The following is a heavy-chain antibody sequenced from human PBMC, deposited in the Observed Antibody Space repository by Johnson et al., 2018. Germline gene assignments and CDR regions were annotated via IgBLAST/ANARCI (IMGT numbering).Heavy chain of an antibody. CDR2: INWNSGSI. V-gene: IGHV3-9*01. D-gene: IGHD6-19*01. J-gene: IGHJ3*02. CDR3: AKGYSSGWYSAFDI. CDR1: GFTFDDYA. Sequence: EVQLVESGGGLVQPGRSLRLSCVVSGFTFDDYAMHLVRQAPGKGLEWVSGINWNSGSIGYAESVTGRFTISRDNARNSLDVQMNSMGAEDTGLYYCAKGYSSGWYSAFDIWGQGTMVTVSS.